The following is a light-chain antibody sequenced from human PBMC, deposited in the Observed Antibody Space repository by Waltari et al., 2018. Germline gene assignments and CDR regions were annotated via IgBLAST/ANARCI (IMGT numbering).Light chain of an antibody. CDR2: AAS. J-gene: IGKJ1*01. CDR3: QQTYSFTRT. Sequence: DIQMTQSPSSLSASVGDRVTITCRASQTISRYLNWYQQKPGKAPNLLIYAASSLQSGVPSSFSGSGSGRDFTLIITGLQPEDFATYYCQQTYSFTRTFGQGTKVEIK. CDR1: QTISRY. V-gene: IGKV1-39*01.